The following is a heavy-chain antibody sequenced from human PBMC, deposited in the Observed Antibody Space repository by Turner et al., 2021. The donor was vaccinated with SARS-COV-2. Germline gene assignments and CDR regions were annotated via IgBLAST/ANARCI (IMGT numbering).Heavy chain of an antibody. CDR1: GFTFSIYW. CDR2: IKQDGSEK. V-gene: IGHV3-7*01. Sequence: EVQLVESGGALVQPGGSLRPPVPASGFTFSIYWISWVRQAPGKGLEWVANIKQDGSEKYYVDSVKGRFTISRDNAKNSLYLQMNSLRAEDTAVYYCARDIVVFTHAFDIWGQGTMVTVSS. CDR3: ARDIVVFTHAFDI. J-gene: IGHJ3*02. D-gene: IGHD3-22*01.